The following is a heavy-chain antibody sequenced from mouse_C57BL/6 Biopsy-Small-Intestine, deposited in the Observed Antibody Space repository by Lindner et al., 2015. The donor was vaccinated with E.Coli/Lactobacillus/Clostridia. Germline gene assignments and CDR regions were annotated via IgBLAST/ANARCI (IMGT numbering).Heavy chain of an antibody. V-gene: IGHV5-17*01. J-gene: IGHJ2*01. D-gene: IGHD2-3*01. CDR2: ISRGSSTI. CDR3: ARRADDGYYFDY. Sequence: VQLQESWGGLVKPGGSLKLSCAASGLTFSDYGMHWVRQAPEKGLEWVAYISRGSSTIYYADTVKGRFTISRDNAKNTLFLQMTSLRSEDTAMYYCARRADDGYYFDYWGQGTTLTVSS. CDR1: GLTFSDYG.